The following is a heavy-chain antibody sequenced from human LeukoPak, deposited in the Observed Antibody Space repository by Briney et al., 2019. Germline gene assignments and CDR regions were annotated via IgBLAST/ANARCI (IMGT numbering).Heavy chain of an antibody. V-gene: IGHV1-69*13. CDR2: IIPIFGTA. J-gene: IGHJ4*02. Sequence: SVKVSCKASGYTFTGYYMHWVRQAPGQGLEWMGGIIPIFGTANYAQKFQGRVTITADESTSTAYMELSSLRSEDTAVYYCARSLKYYDFWSGSYYFDYWGQGTLVTVSS. CDR3: ARSLKYYDFWSGSYYFDY. D-gene: IGHD3-3*01. CDR1: GYTFTGYY.